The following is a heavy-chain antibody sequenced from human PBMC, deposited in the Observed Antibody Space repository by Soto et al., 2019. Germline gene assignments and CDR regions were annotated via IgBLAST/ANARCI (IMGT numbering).Heavy chain of an antibody. CDR1: GFTLSSYW. V-gene: IGHV3-74*01. D-gene: IGHD3-16*01. CDR3: AREGPGWGRMDV. Sequence: PEGTLRLSCAASGFTLSSYWMHWVRQAPGKGLVWVSRINSDGSSTSYADSVKGRFTISRDDAKNTLYLQMNSLRAEDTAVYYCAREGPGWGRMDVWGQGTTVTVSS. CDR2: INSDGSST. J-gene: IGHJ6*02.